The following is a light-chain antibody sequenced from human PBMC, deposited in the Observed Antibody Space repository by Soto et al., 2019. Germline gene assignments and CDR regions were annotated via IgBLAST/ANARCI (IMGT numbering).Light chain of an antibody. CDR1: QSISSNY. CDR2: DAS. CDR3: QQYGGSPRT. V-gene: IGKV3-20*01. Sequence: IVLTPSPGTLSFSPGERTTLSCRASQSISSNYLAWYQQTPGQAPRLLIYDASSRAAGIPDRFSGSGSGTDFTLTISRLEPEDFGVYYCQQYGGSPRTFGQGTKVDIK. J-gene: IGKJ1*01.